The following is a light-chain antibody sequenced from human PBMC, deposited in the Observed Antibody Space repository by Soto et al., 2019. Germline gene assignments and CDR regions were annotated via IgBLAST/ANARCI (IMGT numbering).Light chain of an antibody. V-gene: IGLV7-43*01. Sequence: QAVVTQEPSLTVSPGXTXXXPCASSTGAVTSGYYPNWFQQKPGQAPRPLIYSTNNVHSWTPARFSGSLLGGKAALTLSGVQPEDESEYYCLLYYGGAWVFGGGTKVTVL. J-gene: IGLJ3*02. CDR3: LLYYGGAWV. CDR2: STN. CDR1: TGAVTSGYY.